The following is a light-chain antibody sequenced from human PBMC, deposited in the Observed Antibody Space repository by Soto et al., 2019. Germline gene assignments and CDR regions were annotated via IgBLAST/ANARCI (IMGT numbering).Light chain of an antibody. V-gene: IGKV1-39*01. CDR1: QSISSY. CDR3: QQSYSTPLFT. Sequence: DIQVTQSPSSLSASVGDRVTITCRASQSISSYLNWYQQKPGKAPKLLIYAASSLQSGVPSRFSGSGSGTDFTLTISSLQPEDFATYYCQQSYSTPLFTFGPGTNVDNK. CDR2: AAS. J-gene: IGKJ3*01.